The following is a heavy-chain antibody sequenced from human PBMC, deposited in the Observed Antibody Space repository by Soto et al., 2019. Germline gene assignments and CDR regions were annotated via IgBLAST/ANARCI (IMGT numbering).Heavy chain of an antibody. CDR3: ARLPRDCNKTSCYYADH. Sequence: GESLKISCRGSGYDFNTNWFGWVRQLPGRGLEWVGIMYPGDSDTRYNPSLQGHVTLSVDVNVSTAFLQWRSLETSDTGMYFCARLPRDCNKTSCYYADHWGQGTQVTVSS. CDR2: MYPGDSDT. CDR1: GYDFNTNW. V-gene: IGHV5-51*01. D-gene: IGHD3-3*01. J-gene: IGHJ4*02.